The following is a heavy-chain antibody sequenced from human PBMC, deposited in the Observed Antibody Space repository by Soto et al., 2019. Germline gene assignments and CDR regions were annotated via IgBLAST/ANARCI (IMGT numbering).Heavy chain of an antibody. D-gene: IGHD6-19*01. Sequence: GGSLRLSCAASGLTFSSYWMSWVRQAPGKGLEWVANIKQDGSEKYYVDSVKGRFTISRDNAKNSLYLQMNSLRAEDTAVYYCARPAADSSGWYYGYYYYGMDVWGQGTTVTVSS. V-gene: IGHV3-7*05. CDR3: ARPAADSSGWYYGYYYYGMDV. CDR1: GLTFSSYW. J-gene: IGHJ6*02. CDR2: IKQDGSEK.